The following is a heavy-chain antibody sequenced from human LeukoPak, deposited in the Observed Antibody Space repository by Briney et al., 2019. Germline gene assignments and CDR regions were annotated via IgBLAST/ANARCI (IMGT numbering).Heavy chain of an antibody. CDR2: IYHSGST. J-gene: IGHJ4*02. D-gene: IGHD2-15*01. CDR1: GGSISSSNW. V-gene: IGHV4-4*02. Sequence: PSETLSLTCAVSGGSISSSNWWSWVRQPPGKGLEWIGEIYHSGSTNYNPSLKSRVTISVDKSKNQFSLKLRSVTAADTAVYYCARVPCSAGSCYPDYWGQGTLVTVSS. CDR3: ARVPCSAGSCYPDY.